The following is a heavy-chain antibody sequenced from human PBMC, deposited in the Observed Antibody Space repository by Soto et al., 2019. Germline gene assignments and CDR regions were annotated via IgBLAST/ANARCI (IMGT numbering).Heavy chain of an antibody. V-gene: IGHV1-69*01. CDR1: GGTFSSYA. Sequence: QVQLVQSGAEVKKPGSSVKVSCKASGGTFSSYAISWVRQAPGQGLEWMGGIIPIFGTANYAQKFQGRVTITADESTSTAYMELSSLRSEDTAVYYCARDLCSTSCYSFAYYYYGMAVWGQGTTVTVSS. J-gene: IGHJ6*02. D-gene: IGHD2-2*01. CDR2: IIPIFGTA. CDR3: ARDLCSTSCYSFAYYYYGMAV.